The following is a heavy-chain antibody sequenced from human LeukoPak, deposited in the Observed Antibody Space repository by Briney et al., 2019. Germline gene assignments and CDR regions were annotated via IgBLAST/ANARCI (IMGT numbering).Heavy chain of an antibody. D-gene: IGHD5-24*01. CDR1: GFTFSSYG. Sequence: GGSLRLSCAASGFTFSSYGMSWVRQAPGKGLEWVAAISGSDGTTYYADSVKGRFTISRDNSKNTLYLQMNSLRAEDTAVYYCAHLESFGYWGQGTLVTVSS. V-gene: IGHV3-23*01. J-gene: IGHJ4*02. CDR3: AHLESFGY. CDR2: ISGSDGTT.